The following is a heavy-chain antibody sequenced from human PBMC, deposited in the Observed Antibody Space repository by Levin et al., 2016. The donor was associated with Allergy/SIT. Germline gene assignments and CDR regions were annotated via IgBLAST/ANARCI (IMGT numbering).Heavy chain of an antibody. J-gene: IGHJ5*02. CDR2: ISSSSSYI. CDR1: GFTFSSYS. CDR3: ASINRGLGSSFDP. D-gene: IGHD3/OR15-3a*01. Sequence: GGSLRLSCAASGFTFSSYSMNWVRQAPGKGLEWVSSISSSSSYIYYADSVKGRFTISRDNAKNSLYLQMNSLRAEDTAVYYCASINRGLGSSFDPWGQGTLVTVSS. V-gene: IGHV3-21*01.